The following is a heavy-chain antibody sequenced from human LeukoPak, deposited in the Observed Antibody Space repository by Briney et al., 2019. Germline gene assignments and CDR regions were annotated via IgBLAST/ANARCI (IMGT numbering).Heavy chain of an antibody. CDR2: INPNSGGT. V-gene: IGHV1-2*02. Sequence: ASVKVSCKASGYTFTGYYMHWVRQAPGQGLEWMGWINPNSGGTNYAQKFQGRVTMTRDTSISTAYMELSRLRSDDTAVYYCARDRLTMVRGVKNWFDPWGQGTLVTVPS. CDR1: GYTFTGYY. D-gene: IGHD3-10*01. CDR3: ARDRLTMVRGVKNWFDP. J-gene: IGHJ5*02.